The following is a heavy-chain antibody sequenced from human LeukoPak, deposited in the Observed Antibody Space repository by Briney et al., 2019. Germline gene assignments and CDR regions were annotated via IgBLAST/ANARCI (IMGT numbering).Heavy chain of an antibody. V-gene: IGHV4-34*01. Sequence: SETLSLTCAVYGGSFSGYYWSWIRQPPGKGLEWIGEINHSGSTNYNPSLKSRVTISVDTSKNQFSLKLSSVTAADTAVYYCARGRGAAAVWGQRTLVTVSS. CDR3: ARGRGAAAV. D-gene: IGHD6-13*01. J-gene: IGHJ4*02. CDR1: GGSFSGYY. CDR2: INHSGST.